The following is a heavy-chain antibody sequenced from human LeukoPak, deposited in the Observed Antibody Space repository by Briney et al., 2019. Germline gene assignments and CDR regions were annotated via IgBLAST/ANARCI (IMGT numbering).Heavy chain of an antibody. V-gene: IGHV4-39*02. CDR3: AREGGGYSYGYLTYYYYMDV. CDR2: IYYGGNI. CDR1: GGSISSSSYY. D-gene: IGHD5-18*01. J-gene: IGHJ6*03. Sequence: SETLSLTCTVSGGSISSSSYYWGWIRQPPGKGLEWIGSIYYGGNIYYNPSLKSRVTISVDTSKNQFSLRLSSVTAADTAVYYCAREGGGYSYGYLTYYYYMDVWGKGTTVTVSS.